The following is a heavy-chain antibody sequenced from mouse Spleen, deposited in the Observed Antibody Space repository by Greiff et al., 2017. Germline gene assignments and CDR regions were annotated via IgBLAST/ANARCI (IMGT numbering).Heavy chain of an antibody. CDR3: ARRNRYDVEDY. CDR1: GFTFSSYA. V-gene: IGHV5-9*01. Sequence: EVMLVESGGGLVKLGGSLKLSCAASGFTFSSYAMSWVRQTPEKRLEWVATISSGGGNTYYPDSVKGRFTISRDNAKNTLYLQMSSLKSEDTAMYYCARRNRYDVEDYWGQGTTLTVSS. J-gene: IGHJ2*01. CDR2: ISSGGGNT. D-gene: IGHD2-14*01.